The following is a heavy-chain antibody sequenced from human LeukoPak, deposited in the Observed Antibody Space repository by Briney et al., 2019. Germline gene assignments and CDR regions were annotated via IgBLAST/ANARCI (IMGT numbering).Heavy chain of an antibody. CDR2: IYYSGST. CDR1: GGSISSGGYY. D-gene: IGHD2-21*02. J-gene: IGHJ3*02. Sequence: SETLSLTCTVSGGSISSGGYYWSWIRQHPGKGLEWIGYIYYSGSTYYNPSLKSRVTISVDTSKNQFSLKLSSVTAADTAVYYCARSFVVVTAPLRADAFDIWGQGTMVTVSS. CDR3: ARSFVVVTAPLRADAFDI. V-gene: IGHV4-31*03.